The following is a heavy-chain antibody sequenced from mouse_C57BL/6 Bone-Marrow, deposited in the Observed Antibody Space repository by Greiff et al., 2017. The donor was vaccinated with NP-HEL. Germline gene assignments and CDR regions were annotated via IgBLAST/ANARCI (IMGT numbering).Heavy chain of an antibody. J-gene: IGHJ1*03. CDR3: ARDHYGNYGWYFDV. D-gene: IGHD2-1*01. Sequence: EVQRVESGGGLVKPGGSLKLSCAASGFTFSSYAMSWVRQTPEKRLEWVATISDGGSYTYYPDNVKGRFTISRDNATNHLYLQMSHLKSEDTAMYYCARDHYGNYGWYFDVWGTGTTVTASS. CDR2: ISDGGSYT. CDR1: GFTFSSYA. V-gene: IGHV5-4*01.